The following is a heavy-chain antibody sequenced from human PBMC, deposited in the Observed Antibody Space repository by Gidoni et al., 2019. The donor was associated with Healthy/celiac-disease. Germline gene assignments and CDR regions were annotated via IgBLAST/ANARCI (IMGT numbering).Heavy chain of an antibody. CDR2: LSGSGGST. V-gene: IGHV3-23*01. CDR3: AREIKGIVGSTAYNWFDP. Sequence: EVQLLESGGGLVQPGGSLRLSCAASGFTFSNFAMPWVRQAPGKGLEWVSVLSGSGGSTYYADSVKGRFTISRDNSKNTLYLQMNSLRAEDTAVYYCAREIKGIVGSTAYNWFDPWGLGTLVTVSS. D-gene: IGHD1-26*01. J-gene: IGHJ5*02. CDR1: GFTFSNFA.